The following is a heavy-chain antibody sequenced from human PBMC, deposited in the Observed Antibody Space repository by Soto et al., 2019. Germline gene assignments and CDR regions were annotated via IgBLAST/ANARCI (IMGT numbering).Heavy chain of an antibody. Sequence: SETLSLTCTVSGGSISSYYWSWIRQPPGKGLEWIGYIYYSGSTNYNPSLKSRVTISVDTSKNQFSLKLSSVTAADTAVYYCARKLRCPNWFDPWGQGTLVTVSS. V-gene: IGHV4-59*01. CDR2: IYYSGST. D-gene: IGHD2-2*01. CDR1: GGSISSYY. CDR3: ARKLRCPNWFDP. J-gene: IGHJ5*02.